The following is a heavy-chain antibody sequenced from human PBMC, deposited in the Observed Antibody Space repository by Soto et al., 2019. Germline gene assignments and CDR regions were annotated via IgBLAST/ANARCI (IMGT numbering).Heavy chain of an antibody. D-gene: IGHD1-26*01. CDR2: IYPSDSYT. V-gene: IGHV5-10-1*04. CDR1: GYSFTSYW. CDR3: ARQREAGTTNAFAI. J-gene: IGHJ3*02. Sequence: GESLKISCKGSGYSFTSYWIDWVRQMPGKGLEWMGRIYPSDSYTNYSPSFQGQVTISADKSISTAYVQWSSLKASDTAMYYCARQREAGTTNAFAIWGQGTMVTVSS.